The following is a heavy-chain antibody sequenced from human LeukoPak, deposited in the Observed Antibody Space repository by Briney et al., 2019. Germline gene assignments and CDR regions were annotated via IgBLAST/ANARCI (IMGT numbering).Heavy chain of an antibody. CDR3: SRENGAFSPFGY. V-gene: IGHV4-34*01. J-gene: IGHJ4*02. CDR2: IYHSGST. D-gene: IGHD2-8*01. Sequence: SETLSLTCAVYGGSFSGYYWSWIRQPPGKGLEWIGEIYHSGSTNYNPSLKSRVTISLDMSKNQFSLNLSSVTAADTAVYYCSRENGAFSPFGYWGQGTLVTVLS. CDR1: GGSFSGYY.